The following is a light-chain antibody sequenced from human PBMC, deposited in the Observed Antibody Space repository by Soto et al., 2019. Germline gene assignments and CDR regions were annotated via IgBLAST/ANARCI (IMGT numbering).Light chain of an antibody. CDR2: AAS. V-gene: IGKV1-39*01. J-gene: IGKJ2*01. CDR3: QQSYSTPLT. Sequence: DIQMTQSPSSLSASVGDRVTISCRASQSITKFLNCYQHKPGKAPKLLLYAASNLQSVVPSRFSGSGSGTDFTLTISSLQPEDCATYSCQQSYSTPLTFGQGTKLEIK. CDR1: QSITKF.